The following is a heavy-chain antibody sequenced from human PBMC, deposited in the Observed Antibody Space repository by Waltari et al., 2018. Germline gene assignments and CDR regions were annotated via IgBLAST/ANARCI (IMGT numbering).Heavy chain of an antibody. CDR2: IYPGDSDT. Sequence: EVQLVQSGAEVKKPGESLKISCKGSGYSFTRYWIGWVRQLPGKGLEWMVIIYPGDSDTRYSPSFQGQVTISADKSISTAYLQWSSLKASDTAMYYCARGSHGSSPLNWFDPWGQGTLVTVSS. CDR1: GYSFTRYW. J-gene: IGHJ5*02. D-gene: IGHD6-6*01. CDR3: ARGSHGSSPLNWFDP. V-gene: IGHV5-51*01.